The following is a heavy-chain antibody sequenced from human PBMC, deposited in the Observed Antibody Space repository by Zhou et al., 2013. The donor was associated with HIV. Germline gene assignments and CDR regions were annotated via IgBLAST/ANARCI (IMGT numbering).Heavy chain of an antibody. CDR1: GYSFTSYS. Sequence: QVQLVQSGAEVKKPGASVKVSCKASGYSFTSYSVHWVRQAPGQGLEWMGIINPSGGSTSYAQKFQGRVTMTRDTSTSTVYMELSSLRSEDTAVYYCSRVVFDRSDYVGPGNLVTVSS. CDR2: INPSGGST. V-gene: IGHV1-46*01. J-gene: IGHJ4*03. D-gene: IGHD3-9*01. CDR3: SRVVFDRSDY.